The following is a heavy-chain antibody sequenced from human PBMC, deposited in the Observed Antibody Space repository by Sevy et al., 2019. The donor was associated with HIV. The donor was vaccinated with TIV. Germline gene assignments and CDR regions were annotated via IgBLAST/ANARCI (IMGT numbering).Heavy chain of an antibody. CDR1: GFTFDDYG. V-gene: IGHV3-9*01. J-gene: IGHJ4*02. Sequence: GGSLRLSCAASGFTFDDYGMHWVRQAPGKGLEWVSGISWNSGSIGYADSVKGRFTISRDNAKNSLYLQMNSLRAEDTALYYCARERGRGRRDYWGQGTLVTVSS. CDR3: ARERGRGRRDY. CDR2: ISWNSGSI.